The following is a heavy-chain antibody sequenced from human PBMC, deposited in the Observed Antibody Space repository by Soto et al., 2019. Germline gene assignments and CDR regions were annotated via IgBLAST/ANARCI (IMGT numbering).Heavy chain of an antibody. Sequence: GGSLRLSCAASGFTFSSYGMHWVRQAPGKGLEWVAVIWYDGSNKYYADSVKGRFTISRDNSKNTLYLQMNSLRAADTAVYYCARIYCYSTSCYVDYWGQGTLVTVSS. J-gene: IGHJ4*02. CDR3: ARIYCYSTSCYVDY. V-gene: IGHV3-33*01. CDR2: IWYDGSNK. D-gene: IGHD2-2*01. CDR1: GFTFSSYG.